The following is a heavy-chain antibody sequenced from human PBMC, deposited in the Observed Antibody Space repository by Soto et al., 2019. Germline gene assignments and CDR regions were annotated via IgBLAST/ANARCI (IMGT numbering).Heavy chain of an antibody. D-gene: IGHD3-16*02. CDR3: ARSGEIMITFGGVIVIPPHFDY. CDR1: GGSISSYY. CDR2: IYYSGST. Sequence: PSETLSLTCTVSGGSISSYYWSWIRQPPGKGLEWIGYIYYSGSTNYNPSLKSRVTISVDTSKNQFSLKLSSVTAADTAVYYCARSGEIMITFGGVIVIPPHFDYWGQGTLVTVSS. V-gene: IGHV4-59*01. J-gene: IGHJ4*02.